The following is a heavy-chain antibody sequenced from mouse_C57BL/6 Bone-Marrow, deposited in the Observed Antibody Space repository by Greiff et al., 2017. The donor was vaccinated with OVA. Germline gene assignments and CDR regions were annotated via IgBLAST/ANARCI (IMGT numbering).Heavy chain of an antibody. Sequence: VQRVESGPGLVQPSQSLSITCTVSGFSLTSYGVHWVRQSPGKGLEWLGVIWSGGSTDYNAAFISRLSISKDNSKSQVFFKMNSLQANDTAIYYCARKGNYGSSWYFDVWGTGTTVTVSS. CDR2: IWSGGST. V-gene: IGHV2-2*02. D-gene: IGHD1-1*01. J-gene: IGHJ1*03. CDR1: GFSLTSYG. CDR3: ARKGNYGSSWYFDV.